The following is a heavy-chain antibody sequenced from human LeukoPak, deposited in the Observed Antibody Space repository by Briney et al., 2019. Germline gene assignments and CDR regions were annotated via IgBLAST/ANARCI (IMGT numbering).Heavy chain of an antibody. CDR3: ARGPKSSRGFSCDN. V-gene: IGHV3-33*05. D-gene: IGHD3-10*01. CDR1: VFIFSTYG. J-gene: IGHJ4*02. CDR2: ISDDGTNK. Sequence: GGSLRSSCASSVFIFSTYGMRWGRQGPGKGLEWVAVISDDGTNKYYADSVKGRCTISRDNSKNALYLEMNSLRAEDTAVYYCARGPKSSRGFSCDNGAQGTLVTVSS.